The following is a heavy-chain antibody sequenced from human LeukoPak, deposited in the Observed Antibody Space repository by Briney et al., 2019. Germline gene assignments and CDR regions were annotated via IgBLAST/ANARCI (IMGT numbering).Heavy chain of an antibody. D-gene: IGHD3-22*01. CDR1: GFSVSANY. J-gene: IGHJ4*02. V-gene: IGHV3-43*02. Sequence: GGSLRLSCAASGFSVSANYMSWVRQAPGKGLEWVSLISGDGGSTYYADSVKGRFTISRDNSKNSLYLQMNSLRTEDTALYYCAKDSYYYYDSSGYATYYFDYWGQGTLVTVSS. CDR3: AKDSYYYYDSSGYATYYFDY. CDR2: ISGDGGST.